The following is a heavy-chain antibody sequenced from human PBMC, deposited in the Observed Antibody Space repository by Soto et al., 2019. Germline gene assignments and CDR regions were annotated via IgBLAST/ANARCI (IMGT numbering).Heavy chain of an antibody. CDR3: ARDRYRSGWYDWFDP. D-gene: IGHD6-19*01. J-gene: IGHJ5*02. CDR2: IIPIFGTA. V-gene: IGHV1-69*13. CDR1: GGTFSSYA. Sequence: GASVKVSCKASGGTFSSYAISWVRQAPGQGLEWMGGIIPIFGTANYAQKFQGRVTITADESTSTAYMELSSLRSEDTAVYYCARDRYRSGWYDWFDPWGQGTLVTVSS.